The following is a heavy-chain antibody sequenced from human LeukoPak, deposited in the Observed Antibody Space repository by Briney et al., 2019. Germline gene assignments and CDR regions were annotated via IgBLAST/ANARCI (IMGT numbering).Heavy chain of an antibody. CDR1: GFTFSKNS. V-gene: IGHV3-48*01. CDR3: ARDSPPDI. Sequence: PGGSLRHSCAASGFTFSKNSMNWVRQAPGKGLEWVSYISSSSSTIYYADSVKGRFTISRDNAKNSLYLQMNSLRADDTAVYYCARDSPPDIWGQGTMVTVSS. J-gene: IGHJ3*02. CDR2: ISSSSSTI.